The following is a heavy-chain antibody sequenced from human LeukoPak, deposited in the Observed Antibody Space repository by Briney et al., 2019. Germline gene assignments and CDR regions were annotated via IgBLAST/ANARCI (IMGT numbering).Heavy chain of an antibody. CDR3: ARKQYYFDY. J-gene: IGHJ4*02. Sequence: SETLSLTCAVYGGSFSGYYWSWIRQPPGKGLEWIGEINHSGSTNYNPSLKSRVTISVDTSKNQFSLKLSSVTAADTAVYYCARKQYYFDYWGQGTLVTVSS. V-gene: IGHV4-34*01. CDR2: INHSGST. D-gene: IGHD4-4*01. CDR1: GGSFSGYY.